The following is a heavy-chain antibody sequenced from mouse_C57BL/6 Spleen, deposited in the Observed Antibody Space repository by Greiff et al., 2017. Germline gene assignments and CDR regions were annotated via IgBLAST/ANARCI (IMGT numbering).Heavy chain of an antibody. J-gene: IGHJ3*01. CDR2: IDPEDGET. Sequence: VQLQQSGAELVKPGASVKLSCTASGFNIKDYYMHWVKQRTEQGLEWIGRIDPEDGETKYAPKFQGKANITADKSSNTAYLQLSSLTSEDTAVYYCAGVSITTVVESSWFAYWGQGTLVTVSA. CDR1: GFNIKDYY. D-gene: IGHD1-1*01. CDR3: AGVSITTVVESSWFAY. V-gene: IGHV14-2*01.